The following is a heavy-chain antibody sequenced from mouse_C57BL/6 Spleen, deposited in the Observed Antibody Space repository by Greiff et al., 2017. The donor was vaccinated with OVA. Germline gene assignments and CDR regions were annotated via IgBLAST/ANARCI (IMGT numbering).Heavy chain of an antibody. CDR2: ISDGGSYT. CDR3: ARDHAYYFDD. V-gene: IGHV5-4*01. Sequence: EVHLVESGGGLVKPGGSLKLSCAASGFTFSSYAMSWVRQTPEKRLEWVATISDGGSYTYYPDNVKGRFTISRDNAKNNLYLQMSHLKSEDTAMYYCARDHAYYFDDWGQGTTLTVSS. CDR1: GFTFSSYA. J-gene: IGHJ2*01.